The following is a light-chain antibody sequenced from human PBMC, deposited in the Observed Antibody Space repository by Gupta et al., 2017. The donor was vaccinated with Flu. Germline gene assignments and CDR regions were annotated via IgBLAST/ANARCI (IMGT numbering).Light chain of an antibody. CDR1: NRDGGGYKY. CDR3: SSYTNTNTLVV. Sequence: ISIACTGANRDGGGYKYVAWYQQRPGKAPKLIIFEVSNRSSGVSNRFSGSKSGNTASLTISALQAEDEADYYCSSYTNTNTLVVFGGGTKLTVL. V-gene: IGLV2-14*01. J-gene: IGLJ2*01. CDR2: EVS.